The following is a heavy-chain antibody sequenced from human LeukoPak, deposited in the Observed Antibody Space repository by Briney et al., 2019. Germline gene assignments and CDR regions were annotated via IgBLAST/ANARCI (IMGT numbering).Heavy chain of an antibody. Sequence: SETLSLTCAVYGGSFSGYYWSWLRQPPGKGLEWIGEINHSGSTNYNPSLKSRVTISVDTSKNQFSLKLSSVTAADTAVYYCARSSSSSGGGCLDYWGQGTLVTVSS. V-gene: IGHV4-34*01. J-gene: IGHJ4*02. CDR1: GGSFSGYY. CDR3: ARSSSSSGGGCLDY. D-gene: IGHD6-6*01. CDR2: INHSGST.